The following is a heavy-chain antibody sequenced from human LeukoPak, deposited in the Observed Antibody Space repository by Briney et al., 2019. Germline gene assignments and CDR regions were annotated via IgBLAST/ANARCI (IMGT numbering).Heavy chain of an antibody. CDR3: ASLPLRTPTNAYIAAAGTMDY. D-gene: IGHD6-13*01. J-gene: IGHJ4*02. Sequence: PGGPLRLSCAASGFTFSDYYMSWIRQAPGKGLEWVSYISSSSSTIYYADSVKGRFTISRDNAKNSLYLQMNSLRDEDTAVYYCASLPLRTPTNAYIAAAGTMDYWGQGTLVTVSS. CDR2: ISSSSSTI. V-gene: IGHV3-11*04. CDR1: GFTFSDYY.